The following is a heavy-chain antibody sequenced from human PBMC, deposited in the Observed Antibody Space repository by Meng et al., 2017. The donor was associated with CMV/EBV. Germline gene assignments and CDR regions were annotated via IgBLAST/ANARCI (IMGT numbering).Heavy chain of an antibody. CDR1: SISRSNW. CDR2: IYHSGST. V-gene: IGHV4-4*02. J-gene: IGHJ4*02. CDR3: ARIPGGYCSSTSCYVFDY. Sequence: SISRSNWWSWVRQTPGKGLEWIGEIYHSGSTNYNPSLKSRVTISVDKSKNQFSLKLSSVTAADTAVYYCARIPGGYCSSTSCYVFDYWGQGTLVTVSS. D-gene: IGHD2-2*01.